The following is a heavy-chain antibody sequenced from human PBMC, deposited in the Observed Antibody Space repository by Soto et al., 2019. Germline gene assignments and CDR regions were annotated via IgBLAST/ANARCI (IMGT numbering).Heavy chain of an antibody. V-gene: IGHV1-24*01. Sequence: QVQLVQSGAEVKQPGASVKVSCKVSGYTLTELSMHWVRQAPGKGLEWMGGFDPEDGETIYAQKFQGRVTMTEDTSTDTAYMELSSLRSKDTAVYYCVARTIDYSGFDFDYWGQGTLVTVSS. CDR1: GYTLTELS. CDR2: FDPEDGET. J-gene: IGHJ4*02. D-gene: IGHD3-22*01. CDR3: VARTIDYSGFDFDY.